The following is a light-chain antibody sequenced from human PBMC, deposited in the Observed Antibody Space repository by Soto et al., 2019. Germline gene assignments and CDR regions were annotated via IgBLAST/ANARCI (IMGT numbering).Light chain of an antibody. CDR1: SSDVGICNL. CDR3: CSYAGGGTSRV. CDR2: EAT. V-gene: IGLV2-23*01. Sequence: QSALTQPASMSGSPGQSITISFTGASSDVGICNLVSWFHQHPDKAHKVRIFEATQRPSGVSHRFSGSRSGNTASLTISGLQAEDEADYYCCSYAGGGTSRVFGTGTKVTV. J-gene: IGLJ1*01.